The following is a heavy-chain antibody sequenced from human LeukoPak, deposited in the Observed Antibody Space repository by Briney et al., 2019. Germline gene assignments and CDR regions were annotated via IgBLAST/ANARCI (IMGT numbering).Heavy chain of an antibody. V-gene: IGHV4-34*01. D-gene: IGHD5-12*01. CDR1: GGSFSGYY. CDR3: ARVGAKRLDY. Sequence: SETLSLTCAVYGGSFSGYYWSWIRQPPGKGLEWIGEINHSGSTNYNPSLKSRVTISVDTSKNQFSLKLSSVTAADMAVYYCARVGAKRLDYWGQGTLVTVSS. CDR2: INHSGST. J-gene: IGHJ4*02.